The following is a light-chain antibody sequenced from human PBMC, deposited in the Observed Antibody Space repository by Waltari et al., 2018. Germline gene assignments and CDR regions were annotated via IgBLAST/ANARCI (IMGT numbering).Light chain of an antibody. J-gene: IGKJ2*01. Sequence: EIVLTQSPGTLSLSPGERATLSCRASQSVSSSYLAWYQQKPDQAPRLLIYGASSRATGIPDRFSGSGSGTDFTLTISRLEPEDFAVYYCQQYGSSPPVTFGQGTKLEI. CDR1: QSVSSSY. V-gene: IGKV3-20*01. CDR2: GAS. CDR3: QQYGSSPPVT.